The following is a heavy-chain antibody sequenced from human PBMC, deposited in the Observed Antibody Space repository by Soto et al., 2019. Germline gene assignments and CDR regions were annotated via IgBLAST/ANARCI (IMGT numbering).Heavy chain of an antibody. Sequence: TLSLTCTVSGASISSGGYYWSWIRQHPGRGLEWIGYIYYSGSTYYNPSLKSRVTISVDRSKNQFSLNLSSVTAADTAIYYCARESGGYDSSTRYGLDVWGQGTKVTVSS. CDR3: ARESGGYDSSTRYGLDV. CDR2: IYYSGST. V-gene: IGHV4-31*03. J-gene: IGHJ6*02. D-gene: IGHD6-25*01. CDR1: GASISSGGYY.